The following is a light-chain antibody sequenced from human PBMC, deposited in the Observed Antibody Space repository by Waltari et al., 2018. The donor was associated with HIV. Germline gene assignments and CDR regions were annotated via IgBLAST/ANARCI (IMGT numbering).Light chain of an antibody. Sequence: HSVLTQPASMSVSLGQSITISCLGSRNDVGGFNYVSWYQQSPDKAPRLVIYDVSNRPSGVSGRVSGSKSGSAASLTISGLQPEDEADYYCCSYSSSGTVLFGGGTRLTVL. CDR2: DVS. J-gene: IGLJ2*01. CDR1: RNDVGGFNY. V-gene: IGLV2-14*03. CDR3: CSYSSSGTVL.